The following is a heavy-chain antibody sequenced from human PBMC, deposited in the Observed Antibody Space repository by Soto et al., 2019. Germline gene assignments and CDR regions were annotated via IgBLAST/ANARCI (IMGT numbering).Heavy chain of an antibody. CDR1: GFTFSSYG. CDR2: ISYDGSNK. Sequence: PGGSLRLSCASSGFTFSSYGMHLVRQAPGKGLEWVAVISYDGSNKYYADSVKGRFTISRDNSKNTLYLQMNSLRAEDTAVYYCAKAETRYYYGSGSYLHYWGQGTLVTVSS. J-gene: IGHJ4*02. D-gene: IGHD3-10*01. CDR3: AKAETRYYYGSGSYLHY. V-gene: IGHV3-30*18.